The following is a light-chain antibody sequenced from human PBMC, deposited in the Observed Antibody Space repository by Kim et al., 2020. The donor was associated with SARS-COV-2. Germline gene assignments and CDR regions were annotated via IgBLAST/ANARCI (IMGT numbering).Light chain of an antibody. CDR3: GTWDTSLSVSVV. V-gene: IGLV1-51*01. CDR1: NSNIVNNY. CDR2: DNN. Sequence: QTVTISCSGNNSNIVNNYVSWYQQFPGTAPNLLIYDNNKRPSGIPDRFSGSKSGTSATLGITGLQTGDEADYYCGTWDTSLSVSVVFGGGTQLTVL. J-gene: IGLJ2*01.